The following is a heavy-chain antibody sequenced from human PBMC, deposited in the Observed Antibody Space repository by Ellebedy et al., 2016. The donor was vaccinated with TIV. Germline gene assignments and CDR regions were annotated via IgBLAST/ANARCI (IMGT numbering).Heavy chain of an antibody. D-gene: IGHD1-1*01. CDR3: ARHHTVERGAIDY. CDR2: IYYTGSI. V-gene: IGHV4-59*08. Sequence: MPSETLSLTCSVSGGSITSYYWSWIRQSPGKGLEWIAYIYYTGSINAHPSLKSRVTTAIDMSKKQFSLNLSSVTAADTAVYYCARHHTVERGAIDYWGQGTLVTVSS. CDR1: GGSITSYY. J-gene: IGHJ4*02.